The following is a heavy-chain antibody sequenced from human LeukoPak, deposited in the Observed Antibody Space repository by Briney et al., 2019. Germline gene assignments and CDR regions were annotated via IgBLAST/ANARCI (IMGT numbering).Heavy chain of an antibody. J-gene: IGHJ4*02. CDR3: ARDEVGATTEFDY. D-gene: IGHD1-26*01. Sequence: PGGSLRLSCAASGFMFSNYEMNWVRQAPGKGLEWISFISSSGDTVYYADSVAGRFTISRDNAKNSLYLQMNSLRAEDTAVYYCARDEVGATTEFDYWGQGTLVTVSS. V-gene: IGHV3-48*03. CDR2: ISSSGDTV. CDR1: GFMFSNYE.